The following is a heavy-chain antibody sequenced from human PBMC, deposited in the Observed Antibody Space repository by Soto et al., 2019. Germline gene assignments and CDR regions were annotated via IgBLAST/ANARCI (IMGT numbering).Heavy chain of an antibody. D-gene: IGHD3-10*01. CDR2: ISWNSGSI. V-gene: IGHV3-9*01. Sequence: GGSLRLSCAASGFTFDDYAMHWVRQAPGKGLEWVSGISWNSGSIGYADSVKGRFTISRDNAKNSLYLQMNSLRAEDTALYYCAKDITPQATGYFDYWGQGTLVTVSS. J-gene: IGHJ4*02. CDR3: AKDITPQATGYFDY. CDR1: GFTFDDYA.